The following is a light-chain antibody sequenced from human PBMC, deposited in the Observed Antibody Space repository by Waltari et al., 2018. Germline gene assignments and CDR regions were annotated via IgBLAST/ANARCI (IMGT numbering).Light chain of an antibody. V-gene: IGKV3-11*01. CDR1: HTVHNY. CDR3: QQRNTWPLT. Sequence: VLTQSPATLSLSPGERATLSCRASHTVHNYLAWYQQKPGQPPRLLIYEASNRATGSPARFSGSGSETDFTLTISSLEPEDFAVYYCQQRNTWPLTFGGGTTVEI. CDR2: EAS. J-gene: IGKJ4*01.